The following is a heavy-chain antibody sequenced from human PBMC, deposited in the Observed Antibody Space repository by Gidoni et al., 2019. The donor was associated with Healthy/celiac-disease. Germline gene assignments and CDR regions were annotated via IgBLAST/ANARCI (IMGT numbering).Heavy chain of an antibody. CDR2: IIPIFGTA. V-gene: IGHV1-69*06. CDR1: GGTFSSYA. J-gene: IGHJ4*02. Sequence: QVQLVQSGAEVKKPGSSVKVSCKASGGTFSSYAISWVRQAPGQGLEWMGGIIPIFGTANYAQKFQGRVTITADKSTSTAYMELSSLRSEDTAVYYCARDVGYYDSSGYYPFDYWGQGTLVTVSS. CDR3: ARDVGYYDSSGYYPFDY. D-gene: IGHD3-22*01.